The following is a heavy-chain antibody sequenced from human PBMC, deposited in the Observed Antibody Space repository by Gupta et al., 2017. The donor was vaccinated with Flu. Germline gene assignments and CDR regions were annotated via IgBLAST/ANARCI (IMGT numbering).Heavy chain of an antibody. D-gene: IGHD2-2*01. J-gene: IGHJ6*02. CDR3: AREGYCSSANCHSGFIQHIDYSYGLER. CDR1: GYTFPNYG. V-gene: IGHV1-18*01. CDR2: ISAYKGNT. Sequence: QVPLVQSGAEVKKPGASVKVSCKASGYTFPNYGINWLRQAPGRGLEWMGLISAYKGNTNFAQKVQDRVSMTTDTSTNTAYMELRSLRSDDTAVYYCAREGYCSSANCHSGFIQHIDYSYGLERLGPRDHGHRLL.